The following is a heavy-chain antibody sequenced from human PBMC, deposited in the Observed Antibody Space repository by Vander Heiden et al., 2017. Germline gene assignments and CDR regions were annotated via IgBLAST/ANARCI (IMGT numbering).Heavy chain of an antibody. D-gene: IGHD5-18*01. V-gene: IGHV4-31*03. Sequence: QVQLQESGPGLAKPSQTLSLTCTVSGGSISSATYYWTWIRQPPGKVLAWIGYIFFMGKTDYNPSLKSRVSISIDTSKNQFSLKVSSVTAADTALYYCARETNIAQTSMAHFDLWGQGTLVTVSS. CDR1: GGSISSATYY. J-gene: IGHJ1*01. CDR2: IFFMGKT. CDR3: ARETNIAQTSMAHFDL.